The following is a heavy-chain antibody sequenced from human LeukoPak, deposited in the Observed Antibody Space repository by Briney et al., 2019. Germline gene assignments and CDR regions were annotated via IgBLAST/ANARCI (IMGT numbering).Heavy chain of an antibody. J-gene: IGHJ1*01. Sequence: GGSLRLSCAASGFTFSSYDLHLVRQAPGKGLERVGGLSTHSEHRYYVGSVKSRFIISTDNAKKTEYLQMISLTTADTAVDYRASALTGWDIWAQGALVTVSS. CDR2: LSTHSEHR. CDR3: ASALTGWDI. D-gene: IGHD6-19*01. CDR1: GFTFSSYD. V-gene: IGHV3-30*03.